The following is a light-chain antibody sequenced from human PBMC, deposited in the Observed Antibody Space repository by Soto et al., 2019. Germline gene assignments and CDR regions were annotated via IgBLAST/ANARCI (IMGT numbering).Light chain of an antibody. CDR1: QSVSNSY. Sequence: EIVLTQSPGTLSLSPGERATLSCRASQSVSNSYLAWYQQKPGQAPRLLIYGASSRATGIPDRFSGSGSGTDFTLTISRLESEDSAVYYCQQYGSSPYTFDQGTKLEIK. CDR2: GAS. J-gene: IGKJ2*01. CDR3: QQYGSSPYT. V-gene: IGKV3-20*01.